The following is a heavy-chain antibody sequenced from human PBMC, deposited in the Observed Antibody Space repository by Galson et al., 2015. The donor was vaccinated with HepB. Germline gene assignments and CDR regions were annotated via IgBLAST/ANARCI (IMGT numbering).Heavy chain of an antibody. J-gene: IGHJ6*02. CDR3: ARESKSYDTLTGYYLHYAMDV. CDR2: IPYDGSNK. CDR1: GFSFSGYA. D-gene: IGHD3-9*01. Sequence: LRLSCAASGFSFSGYAMHWVRQAPGKGLEWVALIPYDGSNKNYADSVKGRFTISRDNSKNTLYLQMNNLRAEDTAVYYCARESKSYDTLTGYYLHYAMDVWGQGTTVTVSS. V-gene: IGHV3-30*04.